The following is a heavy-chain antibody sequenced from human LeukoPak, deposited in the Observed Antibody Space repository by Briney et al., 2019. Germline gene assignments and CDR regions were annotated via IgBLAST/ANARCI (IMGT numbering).Heavy chain of an antibody. CDR1: GYTFTSDG. CDR3: ARTPGMVVVKTFYCMDV. D-gene: IGHD3-22*01. V-gene: IGHV1-18*01. CDR2: IGTYKGNT. J-gene: IGHJ6*02. Sequence: ASVKVSCKTSGYTFTSDGISWVRQAPGQGLEWMGWIGTYKGNTNYAQMFQGRVTMTTDTPTSTAYMELKNLRSDDTAVYYCARTPGMVVVKTFYCMDVCGQGTTVTVSS.